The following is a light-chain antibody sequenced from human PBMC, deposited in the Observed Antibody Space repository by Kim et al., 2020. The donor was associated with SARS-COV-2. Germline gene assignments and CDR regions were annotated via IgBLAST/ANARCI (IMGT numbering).Light chain of an antibody. CDR1: HGSIARKS. J-gene: IGLJ3*02. CDR2: AVD. V-gene: IGLV6-57*01. CDR3: QSYGDSNWV. Sequence: GNPVTIACTRSHGSIARKSVQWSQQRPSNSPITVIYAVDQRPAAVPDRFSGSIDGFSNSASLTISGLKTEVEADFYCQSYGDSNWVFVGGTRLTVL.